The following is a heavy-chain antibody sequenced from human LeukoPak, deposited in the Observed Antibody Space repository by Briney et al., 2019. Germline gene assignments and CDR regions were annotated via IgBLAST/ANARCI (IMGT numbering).Heavy chain of an antibody. CDR3: ARGTGWLTEN. Sequence: SETLSLTCTVSGDSVSSDNYYWSWMRQPPGKVLEWIAYVEYNRGTNYNPSLKSRVTMSVDTSKNQFVLKMSSMTATDTAVYYCARGTGWLTENWGQGTLVTASS. V-gene: IGHV4-61*01. J-gene: IGHJ4*02. D-gene: IGHD6-25*01. CDR2: VEYNRGT. CDR1: GDSVSSDNYY.